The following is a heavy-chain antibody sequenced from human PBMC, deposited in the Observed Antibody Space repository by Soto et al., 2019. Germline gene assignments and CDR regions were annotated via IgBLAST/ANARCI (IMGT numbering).Heavy chain of an antibody. V-gene: IGHV1-8*01. CDR3: ARERTGTTSMDV. J-gene: IGHJ6*02. CDR1: GYTFTSYD. CDR2: MNPHSGNT. D-gene: IGHD1-1*01. Sequence: QVQLVQSGAEVKKPGASMKVSCKASGYTFTSYDINWVRQATGQGLEWMGWMNPHSGNTGYAQKFQGRVTMTRNTSISTAYMELSSLRSEDTAVYYCARERTGTTSMDVWGQGTTVTVSS.